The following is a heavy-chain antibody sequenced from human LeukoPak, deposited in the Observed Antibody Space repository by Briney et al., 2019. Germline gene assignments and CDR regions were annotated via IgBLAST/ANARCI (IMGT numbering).Heavy chain of an antibody. Sequence: PGGSLRLSCAASGFTFSDYYMSWIRQAPGKGLEWVSSISSSSSYIYYADSVKGRFTISRDNAKNSLYLQMNSLRAEDTAVYYCARAQRITMVRGVMGYWGQGTLVTVSS. CDR2: ISSSSSYI. D-gene: IGHD3-10*01. CDR3: ARAQRITMVRGVMGY. CDR1: GFTFSDYY. J-gene: IGHJ4*02. V-gene: IGHV3-11*05.